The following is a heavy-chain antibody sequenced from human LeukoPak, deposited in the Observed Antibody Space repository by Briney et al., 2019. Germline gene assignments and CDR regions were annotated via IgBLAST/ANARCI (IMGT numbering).Heavy chain of an antibody. Sequence: GGSLRLSCAASGFTFSSYWMHWVRQAPGKGLLWVSRINSDGSVTTYADSVKGRFTISRDNAKNTLYLQMNSLRAEDTAVYYCTRATGSLYGLGYWAQGTLVTVSS. CDR2: INSDGSVT. D-gene: IGHD4-17*01. CDR3: TRATGSLYGLGY. CDR1: GFTFSSYW. J-gene: IGHJ4*02. V-gene: IGHV3-74*01.